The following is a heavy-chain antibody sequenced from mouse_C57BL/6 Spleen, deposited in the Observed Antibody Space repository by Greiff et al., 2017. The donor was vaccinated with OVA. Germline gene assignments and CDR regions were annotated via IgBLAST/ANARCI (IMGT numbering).Heavy chain of an antibody. Sequence: EVMLVESGGGLVKPGGSLKLSCAASGFTFSDYGMHWVRQAPEKGLEWVAYISSGSSNIYYADTVKGRFTISRDNAKNTLFLQMTSLRSEDTAMYYCARIYYGSSDWGQGTTLTVSS. CDR3: ARIYYGSSD. CDR1: GFTFSDYG. J-gene: IGHJ2*01. D-gene: IGHD1-1*01. CDR2: ISSGSSNI. V-gene: IGHV5-17*01.